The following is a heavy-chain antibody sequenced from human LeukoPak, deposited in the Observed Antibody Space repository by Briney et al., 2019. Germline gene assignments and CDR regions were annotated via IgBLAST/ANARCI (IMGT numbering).Heavy chain of an antibody. Sequence: GGSLRHSCAASGFTFSSYEMNWVRQAPGKGLEWVSYISSSGSAIYYADSVKGRFTISRDNAKNSLYLQMNSLRAEDTAVYYCARALYCSSTSCPLHYGMDVWGRGTTVTASS. CDR2: ISSSGSAI. J-gene: IGHJ6*04. D-gene: IGHD2-2*01. CDR3: ARALYCSSTSCPLHYGMDV. V-gene: IGHV3-48*03. CDR1: GFTFSSYE.